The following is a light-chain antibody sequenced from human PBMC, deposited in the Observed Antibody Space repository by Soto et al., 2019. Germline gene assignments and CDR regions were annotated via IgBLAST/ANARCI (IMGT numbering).Light chain of an antibody. CDR3: QQRSSWPLLT. J-gene: IGKJ4*01. V-gene: IGKV3-11*01. Sequence: EIVLTQSPATLSLSPGERATLSCRASQSVSNYLAWFPQKPGQAPRLLIYDAANRATGIPARFRGSGSGTDFTLTISSLEPDDFAVYYCQQRSSWPLLTFGGGTKVEI. CDR2: DAA. CDR1: QSVSNY.